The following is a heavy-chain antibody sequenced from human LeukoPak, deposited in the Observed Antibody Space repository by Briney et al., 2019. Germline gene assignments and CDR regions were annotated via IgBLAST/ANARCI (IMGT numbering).Heavy chain of an antibody. J-gene: IGHJ3*02. V-gene: IGHV1-2*02. Sequence: ASVTVSCKASGYTFTDYYMHWVRQAPGQGLEWMGWINPSSGGTNYAQKFQGRVTMTRDTSISTAYMELSRLRSDDTAVHYCARDRGGYCSSDSCLDSFDIWGQGTMVTVSS. CDR2: INPSSGGT. CDR3: ARDRGGYCSSDSCLDSFDI. CDR1: GYTFTDYY. D-gene: IGHD2-15*01.